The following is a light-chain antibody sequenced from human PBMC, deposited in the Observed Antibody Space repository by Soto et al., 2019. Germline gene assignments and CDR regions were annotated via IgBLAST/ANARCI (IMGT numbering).Light chain of an antibody. CDR3: EQYSIWPYT. CDR1: QRISSN. J-gene: IGKJ2*01. CDR2: GAS. V-gene: IGKV3-15*01. Sequence: EIVMTQSPATLSVSPGERATLSCRASQRISSNLAWYPQKPGQAPRHLIYGASTRATGIPARFSGSGFGTEFTLTISSLQSEDFAVYYGEQYSIWPYTFGQGLELEIK.